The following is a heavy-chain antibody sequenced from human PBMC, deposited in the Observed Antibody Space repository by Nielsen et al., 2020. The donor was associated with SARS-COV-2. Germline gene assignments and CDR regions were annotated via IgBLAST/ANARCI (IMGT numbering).Heavy chain of an antibody. CDR2: ISATGNFI. J-gene: IGHJ4*02. CDR3: ARDGYSGSYLGY. Sequence: GESLKISCAVSGFTLTSYSMNWVRQAPGKGLEWVSSISATGNFIFYADSVRGRFTISRDNAKNSLYLQMDDLRPEDTALYYCARDGYSGSYLGYWGQGTLVTVSS. CDR1: GFTLTSYS. D-gene: IGHD1-26*01. V-gene: IGHV3-21*04.